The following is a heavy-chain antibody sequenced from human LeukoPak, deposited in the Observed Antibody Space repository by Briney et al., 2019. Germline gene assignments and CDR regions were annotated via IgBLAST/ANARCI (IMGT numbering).Heavy chain of an antibody. V-gene: IGHV4-59*08. Sequence: TSETLSLTCTVSGEYISNFYWSWIRQPPGRGLEWIAYIYYTGSTNYNPSLKSRVTISLDTSRNQFSLKLSSVTAADTAVYYCAGQRSITVYGVVSGWFDPWGQRALVTVSS. J-gene: IGHJ5*02. D-gene: IGHD3-3*01. CDR2: IYYTGST. CDR1: GEYISNFY. CDR3: AGQRSITVYGVVSGWFDP.